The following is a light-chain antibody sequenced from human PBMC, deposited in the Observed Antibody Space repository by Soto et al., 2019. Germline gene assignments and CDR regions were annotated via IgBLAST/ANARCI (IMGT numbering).Light chain of an antibody. Sequence: ESGLTQSAGTLSWSPGERATLSCRASQSVSSNYLAWYQQKNGQAPRLLIYGASTRATGIPDRFSGSGYGTDFNLTISRLETEDFAVYYCQQYGSSPRTFGQGTMVDIK. J-gene: IGKJ1*01. V-gene: IGKV3-20*01. CDR3: QQYGSSPRT. CDR2: GAS. CDR1: QSVSSNY.